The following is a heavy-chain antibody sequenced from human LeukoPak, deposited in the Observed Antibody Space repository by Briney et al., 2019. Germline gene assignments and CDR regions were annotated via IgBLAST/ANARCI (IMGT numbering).Heavy chain of an antibody. Sequence: SGTLSLTCAVSGGSISSGNWWSWVRQPPGKGLECIGEIYHSGSTNYNPSLKSRVTISVDKSKNRFSLKLSSVTAADTAVYYCARDFTAAATSAFDIWGQGTMVTVSS. CDR2: IYHSGST. CDR3: ARDFTAAATSAFDI. CDR1: GGSISSGNW. D-gene: IGHD6-13*01. V-gene: IGHV4-4*02. J-gene: IGHJ3*02.